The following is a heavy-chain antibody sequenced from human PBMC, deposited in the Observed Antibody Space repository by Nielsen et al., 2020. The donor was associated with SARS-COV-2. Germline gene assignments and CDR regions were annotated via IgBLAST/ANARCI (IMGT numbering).Heavy chain of an antibody. CDR1: GFTFSSYG. J-gene: IGHJ4*02. Sequence: GGSLRLSCAASGFTFSSYGMHWVRQAPGKGLEWVAVIWYDGSNKYYADFVKGRFTISRDNSKNTLYLQMNSLRAEDTAVYYCARDNDFWSGYYLDYWGQGTLVTVSS. V-gene: IGHV3-33*01. CDR3: ARDNDFWSGYYLDY. CDR2: IWYDGSNK. D-gene: IGHD3-3*01.